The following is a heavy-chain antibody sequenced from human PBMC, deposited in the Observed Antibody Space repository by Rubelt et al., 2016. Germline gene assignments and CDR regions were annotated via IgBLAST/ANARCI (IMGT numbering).Heavy chain of an antibody. CDR2: INHSGST. CDR1: GGSFSGYY. D-gene: IGHD6-13*01. CDR3: ARDRLSAAAARGWFDP. J-gene: IGHJ5*02. Sequence: QVQLQQWGAGLLKPSETLSLTCAVYGGSFSGYYWSWIRQPPGKGLEWIGEINHSGSTNYNPSLKSRVTISVDTSKNQFSLKLSSGTAADTAVYYCARDRLSAAAARGWFDPWGQGTLVTVSS. V-gene: IGHV4-34*01.